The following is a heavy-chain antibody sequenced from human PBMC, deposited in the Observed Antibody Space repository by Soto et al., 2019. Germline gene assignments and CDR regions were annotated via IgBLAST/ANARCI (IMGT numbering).Heavy chain of an antibody. D-gene: IGHD6-19*01. V-gene: IGHV1-69*06. CDR2: IIPIFGTA. CDR1: GGTFSSYA. Sequence: GASVKVSCKASGGTFSSYAISWVRQAPGQGLEWMGGIIPIFGTANYAQKFQGRVTITADKSTSTAYMELSSLSSEDTAAYYCAIKADSSSSGSGWYAPYYYYGMDFWGQGTTVTVSS. CDR3: AIKADSSSSGSGWYAPYYYYGMDF. J-gene: IGHJ6*02.